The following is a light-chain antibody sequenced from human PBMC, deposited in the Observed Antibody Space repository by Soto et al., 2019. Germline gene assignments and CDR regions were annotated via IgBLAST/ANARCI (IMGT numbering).Light chain of an antibody. CDR1: SSDVGTYDA. V-gene: IGLV2-23*02. CDR2: EVD. CDR3: CSYAGTSYV. J-gene: IGLJ1*01. Sequence: QSMLTQPASVSGSPGQSITISCTGTSSDVGTYDAVSWYQHHPGKVPRLMIYEVDKRPSGVSYRFSGSKSGNTASLTISWLQAEDEADYYCCSYAGTSYVFGSGTKVTVL.